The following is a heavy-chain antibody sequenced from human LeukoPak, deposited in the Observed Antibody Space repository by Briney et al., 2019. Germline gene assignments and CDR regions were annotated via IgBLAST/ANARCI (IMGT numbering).Heavy chain of an antibody. V-gene: IGHV3-48*01. D-gene: IGHD5-18*01. CDR1: GFIFSSYS. CDR3: ARDLSGVTGYTYGRGIDY. CDR2: ISSSNSTI. J-gene: IGHJ4*02. Sequence: GGSLRLSCAASGFIFSSYSMNWVRQAPGKGLEWVSYISSSNSTIYYADSVKGRFTISRDNAKNSLYLQMNSLRAEDTAVYYCARDLSGVTGYTYGRGIDYWGQGTLVTVSS.